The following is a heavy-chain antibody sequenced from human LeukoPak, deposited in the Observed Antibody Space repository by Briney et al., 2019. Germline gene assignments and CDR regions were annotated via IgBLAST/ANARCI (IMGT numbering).Heavy chain of an antibody. J-gene: IGHJ4*02. D-gene: IGHD3-3*01. CDR3: ARGCSGYYPSAYFDY. Sequence: PGRSLRLSCAASGFTFSSYGMHWVRQAPGKGLEWVAVIWYDGSNKYYADSVKGRFTISRDNSKNTLYLQMNSLRAEDTAVYYCARGCSGYYPSAYFDYWGQGTLVTVSS. V-gene: IGHV3-33*01. CDR2: IWYDGSNK. CDR1: GFTFSSYG.